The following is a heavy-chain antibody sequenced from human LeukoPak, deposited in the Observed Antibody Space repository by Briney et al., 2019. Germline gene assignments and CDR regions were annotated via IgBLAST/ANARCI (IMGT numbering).Heavy chain of an antibody. J-gene: IGHJ4*02. CDR3: ARDLS. V-gene: IGHV1-69*13. CDR2: IIPIFGTA. CDR1: GYTFTGYY. Sequence: SVKVSCKASGYTFTGYYMHWVRQAPGQGLEWMGGIIPIFGTANYAQKFQGRVTITADESTSTAYMELSSLRSEDTAVYYCARDLSWGQGTLVTVSS.